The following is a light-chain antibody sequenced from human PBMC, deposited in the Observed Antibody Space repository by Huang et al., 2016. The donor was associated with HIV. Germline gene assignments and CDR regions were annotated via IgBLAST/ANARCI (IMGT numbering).Light chain of an antibody. CDR1: QSIGSS. Sequence: DIVLTQSPVFQSVTPKEKVTVTCRASQSIGSSLNWYQQRPDQAPKLLIKYASQSVSGVPSRFSGSGSGADFTLTINGLEAEDAATYYCHQSSFLPFTFGQGTKLEIK. CDR3: HQSSFLPFT. J-gene: IGKJ2*01. V-gene: IGKV6-21*01. CDR2: YAS.